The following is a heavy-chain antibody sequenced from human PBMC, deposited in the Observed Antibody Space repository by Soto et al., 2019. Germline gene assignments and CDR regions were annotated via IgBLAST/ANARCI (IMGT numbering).Heavy chain of an antibody. CDR3: ARVGWEDESSGSFAY. J-gene: IGHJ4*02. CDR2: IYYSGST. Sequence: QVQLQESGPGLVKPSETLSLTCTVSGGSVSSGSYYWSWIRQPPGKGLEWIGYIYYSGSTNYNPSLKGRVTIAADTSKHQLSLKLSPVPAADTAVYYCARVGWEDESSGSFAYWGQGTLVTVSS. D-gene: IGHD3-22*01. CDR1: GGSVSSGSYY. V-gene: IGHV4-61*01.